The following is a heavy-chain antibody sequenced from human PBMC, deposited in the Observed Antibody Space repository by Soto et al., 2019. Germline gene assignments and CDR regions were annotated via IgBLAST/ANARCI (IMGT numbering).Heavy chain of an antibody. D-gene: IGHD6-19*01. CDR1: GRSVSSGDHY. CDR2: IYEMETT. Sequence: TLSLTCTVSGRSVSSGDHYWTWMRQHPGKGLEWIGYIYEMETTNYNPSLESRVTISVDTSKNQVYLEVTSVTAADTAVYYCARGLSGWYLFDSWGQGTLVTVSS. V-gene: IGHV4-31*03. J-gene: IGHJ5*01. CDR3: ARGLSGWYLFDS.